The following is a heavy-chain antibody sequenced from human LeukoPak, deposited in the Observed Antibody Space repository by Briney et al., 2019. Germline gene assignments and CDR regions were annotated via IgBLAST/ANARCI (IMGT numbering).Heavy chain of an antibody. CDR2: ISGTGGST. Sequence: GGSLRLSCAASGFTFSSYAMSWVRQAPGKGLEWVSAISGTGGSTYFADSVKGRFTISRDNSKNTLYLQMNSPRAEDTAVYYCARVHSYYYDSSGYSNHFDYWGQGTLVTVSS. D-gene: IGHD3-22*01. CDR3: ARVHSYYYDSSGYSNHFDY. CDR1: GFTFSSYA. V-gene: IGHV3-23*01. J-gene: IGHJ4*02.